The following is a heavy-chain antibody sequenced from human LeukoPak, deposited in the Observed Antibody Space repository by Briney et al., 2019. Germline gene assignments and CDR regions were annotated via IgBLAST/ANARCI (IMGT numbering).Heavy chain of an antibody. Sequence: ASVKVSCKASGYTFTSYDINWVRQATGQGLEWMGWMNPNSGNTGYAQKFQGRVTITRNTSISTAYMELCSLRSEDTAVYYCARARANSDFDYWGQGTLSPSPQ. CDR2: MNPNSGNT. D-gene: IGHD1-26*01. CDR3: ARARANSDFDY. J-gene: IGHJ4*02. V-gene: IGHV1-8*03. CDR1: GYTFTSYD.